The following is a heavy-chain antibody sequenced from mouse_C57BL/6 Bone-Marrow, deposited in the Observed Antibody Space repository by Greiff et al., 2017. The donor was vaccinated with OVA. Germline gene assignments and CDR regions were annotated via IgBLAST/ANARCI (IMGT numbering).Heavy chain of an antibody. J-gene: IGHJ2*01. Sequence: QVQLQQSGAELVRPGTSVKMSCKASGYTFTNYWIGWAKQRPGHGLEWIGDIYPGGGYTNYNEKFKGKATLTAGKSSSTAYMQFSSLTAEDSAIYYCARAIYFDYWGQGTTLTVSS. CDR1: GYTFTNYW. CDR3: ARAIYFDY. CDR2: IYPGGGYT. V-gene: IGHV1-63*01.